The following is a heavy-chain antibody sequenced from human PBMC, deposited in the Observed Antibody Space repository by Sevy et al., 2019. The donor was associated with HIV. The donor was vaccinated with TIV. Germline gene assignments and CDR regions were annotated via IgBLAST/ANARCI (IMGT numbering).Heavy chain of an antibody. CDR2: ISNSGNTI. V-gene: IGHV3-11*01. CDR3: AREVPSSRGDLDN. Sequence: GESLKISCAASGFTFNDYYMTWIRQAPGKGLEWVSYISNSGNTIKYADSVKGRFTISRDNAKNSLYLQMNSLRAEDTAVYYCAREVPSSRGDLDNWGQGTLVTVSS. J-gene: IGHJ4*02. CDR1: GFTFNDYY. D-gene: IGHD6-13*01.